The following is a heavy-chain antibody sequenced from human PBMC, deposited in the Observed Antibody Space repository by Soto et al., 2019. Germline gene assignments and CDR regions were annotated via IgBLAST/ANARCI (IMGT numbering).Heavy chain of an antibody. CDR3: ATQGEVWLPFDY. CDR2: ISAGGGTT. J-gene: IGHJ4*01. Sequence: EVQLLESGGVLVQPGGSLRLSCVASGLSFSSRALSWVRQAPGKGLEWVSVISAGGGTTYYADSVRGRFSVSRDNSINTVYLELDSLRAEDTAVYYCATQGEVWLPFDYWGHGTLVTVSS. V-gene: IGHV3-23*01. CDR1: GLSFSSRA. D-gene: IGHD6-19*01.